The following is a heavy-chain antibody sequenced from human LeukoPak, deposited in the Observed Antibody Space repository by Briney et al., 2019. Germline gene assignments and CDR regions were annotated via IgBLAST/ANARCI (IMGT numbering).Heavy chain of an antibody. CDR3: ARRGYCSGGSCQRGAFDI. Sequence: GESLKISRKGSGYSFTSCWIGWVRQMPGKGLEWMGIIYPGDSDTRYSPSFQGQVTISADKSISTAYLQWSSLKASDTAMYYCARRGYCSGGSCQRGAFDIWGQGTMVTVSS. CDR2: IYPGDSDT. V-gene: IGHV5-51*01. CDR1: GYSFTSCW. J-gene: IGHJ3*02. D-gene: IGHD2-15*01.